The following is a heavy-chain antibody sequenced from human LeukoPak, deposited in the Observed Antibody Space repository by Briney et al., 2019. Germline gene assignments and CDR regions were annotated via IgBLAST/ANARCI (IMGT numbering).Heavy chain of an antibody. CDR3: ARDSDYGGNSGAFDI. D-gene: IGHD4-23*01. V-gene: IGHV4-4*07. CDR2: IYTSGST. J-gene: IGHJ3*02. Sequence: SETLSLTCTVSGGSISSYYWSWIRQPAGKGLEWIGRIYTSGSTNYNPSLKSRVTMSVDTSKNQFSLKLSSVTAADTAVYYCARDSDYGGNSGAFDIWGQGTMVTVSS. CDR1: GGSISSYY.